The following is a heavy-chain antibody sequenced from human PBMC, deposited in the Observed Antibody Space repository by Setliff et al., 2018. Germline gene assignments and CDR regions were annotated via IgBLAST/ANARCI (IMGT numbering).Heavy chain of an antibody. CDR1: GGSISSGGFY. D-gene: IGHD3-10*01. CDR2: FHTGGAT. V-gene: IGHV4-61*09. CDR3: ARESATIGEFPLYYFDK. Sequence: SETLSLTCSVSGGSISSGGFYWSWIRQSAGRGLEWIGHFHTGGATDYNLSLKSRVTISLDSSKNQFSLRPSSVTAADAAVYFCARESATIGEFPLYYFDKWGQGIPVTVSS. J-gene: IGHJ4*02.